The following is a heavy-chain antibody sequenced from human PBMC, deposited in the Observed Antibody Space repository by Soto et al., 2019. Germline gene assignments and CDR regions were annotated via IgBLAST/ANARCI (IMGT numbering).Heavy chain of an antibody. Sequence: SLRLSCTTSNFIFSTYAMTWIRQAPGGRLEWVASIHTTGDRIAYADSLRGRFTVSRDNSENTLSLQMNSLRAEDTAIYYCTRDPNGDHVGALDFWDQGTMVTVSS. J-gene: IGHJ4*03. V-gene: IGHV3-23*01. CDR2: IHTTGDRI. CDR3: TRDPNGDHVGALDF. CDR1: NFIFSTYA. D-gene: IGHD4-17*01.